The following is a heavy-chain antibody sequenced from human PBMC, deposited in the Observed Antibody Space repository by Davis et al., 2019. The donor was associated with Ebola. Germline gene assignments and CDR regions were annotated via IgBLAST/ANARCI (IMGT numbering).Heavy chain of an antibody. CDR3: ARVYSDKQRVGIDYYYGMDV. CDR1: GFTFSDYG. CDR2: ISSTSNYI. V-gene: IGHV3-21*01. D-gene: IGHD4-17*01. J-gene: IGHJ6*02. Sequence: PGGSLRLSCSVSGFTFSDYGMNWVRQAPGKGLEWVSSISSTSNYIYYADSVEGRFTISRDNAKNSLYLQMNTLRAEDTAVYYCARVYSDKQRVGIDYYYGMDVWGQGTAVTVSS.